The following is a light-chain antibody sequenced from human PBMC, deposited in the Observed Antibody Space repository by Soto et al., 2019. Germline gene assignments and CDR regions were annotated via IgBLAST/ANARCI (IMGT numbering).Light chain of an antibody. V-gene: IGKV1-5*03. J-gene: IGKJ1*01. CDR2: KAS. CDR1: QTISSW. Sequence: DIQMPPSPSTLSGSVGDRVIITCRASQTISSWLAWYQQKPGKAPKLLIYKASTLKSGVPSRFSGSGSGTEFTLTISSLQPDDFSTYYCQHYNSYSEAFGQGTKVDIK. CDR3: QHYNSYSEA.